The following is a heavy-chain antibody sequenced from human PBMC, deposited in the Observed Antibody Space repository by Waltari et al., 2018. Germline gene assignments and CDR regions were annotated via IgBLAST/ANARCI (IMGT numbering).Heavy chain of an antibody. J-gene: IGHJ4*02. CDR2: ISYDGSAK. D-gene: IGHD1-26*01. CDR3: AKQESGSYFEY. V-gene: IGHV3-30*18. Sequence: QVQLVESGGGVVQPGTSVRLSCAAYGCTFSSYGMHWVRQAPGKGLHWVAVISYDGSAKYYADSVHGRFIISRDNSENTLYLQMNSLTAEDTAVYYCAKQESGSYFEYWGQGTLVTVSS. CDR1: GCTFSSYG.